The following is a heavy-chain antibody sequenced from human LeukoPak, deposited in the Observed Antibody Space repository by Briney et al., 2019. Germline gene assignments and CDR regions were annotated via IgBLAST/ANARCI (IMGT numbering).Heavy chain of an antibody. CDR1: GFTFSSYD. CDR2: IGTAGDT. V-gene: IGHV3-13*01. Sequence: GGSLRLSCAASGFTFSSYDMHWVRQATGKGLEWVSAIGTAGDTYYPGSVKGRFTISRENAKNSLYLQMNSLRAGDTAVYYCARGLVGATRRDYYYYYGMDVWGQGTTVTVSS. J-gene: IGHJ6*02. CDR3: ARGLVGATRRDYYYYYGMDV. D-gene: IGHD1-26*01.